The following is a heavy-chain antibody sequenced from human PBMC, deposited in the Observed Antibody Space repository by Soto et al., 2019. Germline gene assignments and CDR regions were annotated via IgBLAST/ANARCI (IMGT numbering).Heavy chain of an antibody. Sequence: PGGSVRLSCVASGFTFSNYNMNWVRQAPGKGLEWVSHISGTSVYIHYADSVKGRFTISRDNAKNSVYLQMGSLRVEDTAVYYCAREGALKPFSSWGQGALVTVSS. J-gene: IGHJ5*02. CDR1: GFTFSNYN. CDR2: ISGTSVYI. CDR3: AREGALKPFSS. V-gene: IGHV3-21*01.